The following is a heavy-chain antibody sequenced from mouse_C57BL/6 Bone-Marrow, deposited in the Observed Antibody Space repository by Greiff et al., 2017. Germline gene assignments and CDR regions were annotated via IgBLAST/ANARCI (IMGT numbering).Heavy chain of an antibody. V-gene: IGHV1-42*01. CDR2: INPSTGGT. D-gene: IGHD4-1*01. CDR1: GYSFTGYY. J-gene: IGHJ3*01. Sequence: VQLQQSGPELVKPGASVKISCKASGYSFTGYYMNWVKQSPEKSLEWIGEINPSTGGTTYNQKFKAKATLTVDKSSSTAYMQLKSLTSEDSAVYYCARSELGREFAYWGQGTLVTVS. CDR3: ARSELGREFAY.